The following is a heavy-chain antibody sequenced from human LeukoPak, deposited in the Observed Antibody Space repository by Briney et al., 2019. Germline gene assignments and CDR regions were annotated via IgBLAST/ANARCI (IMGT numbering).Heavy chain of an antibody. CDR3: ARDLWGELGNL. J-gene: IGHJ4*02. D-gene: IGHD1-26*01. Sequence: SVKVSCKASGGTFSSYAISWVRQAPGQGLEWMGRIIPILGIAKYAQKFQGRVTITADKSTSTAYMELSSLRSEDTAVYYCARDLWGELGNLWGQGTLVTVSS. CDR2: IIPILGIA. CDR1: GGTFSSYA. V-gene: IGHV1-69*04.